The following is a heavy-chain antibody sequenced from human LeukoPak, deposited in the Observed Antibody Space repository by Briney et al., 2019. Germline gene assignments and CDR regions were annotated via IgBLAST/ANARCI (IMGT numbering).Heavy chain of an antibody. CDR2: IYHSGNT. D-gene: IGHD1-26*01. V-gene: IGHV4-38-2*02. Sequence: SETLSLTCTVSGYSISSGYYWGWIRQPPGQGLEWIAEIYHSGNTNYNPSLKSRVTISLDKSKNQFSLKLTSVTAADTAVYFCARAGGGTYYFDYWGQGTLVTVSS. CDR3: ARAGGGTYYFDY. CDR1: GYSISSGYY. J-gene: IGHJ4*02.